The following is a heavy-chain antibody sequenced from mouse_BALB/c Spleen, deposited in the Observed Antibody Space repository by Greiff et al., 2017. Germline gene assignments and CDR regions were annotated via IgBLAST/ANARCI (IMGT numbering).Heavy chain of an antibody. CDR1: GFTFSSFG. V-gene: IGHV5-17*02. CDR3: ARKKYGSYEFAY. Sequence: EVKLVESGGGLVQPGGSRKLSCAASGFTFSSFGMHWVRQAPEKGLEWVAYISSGSSTIYYADTVKGRFTISRDNPKNTLFLQMTSLRSEDTAMYYCARKKYGSYEFAYWGQGTLVTVSA. J-gene: IGHJ3*01. D-gene: IGHD2-10*02. CDR2: ISSGSSTI.